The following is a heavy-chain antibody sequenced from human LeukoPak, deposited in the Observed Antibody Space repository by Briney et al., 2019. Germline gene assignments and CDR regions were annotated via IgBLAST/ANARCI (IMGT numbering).Heavy chain of an antibody. V-gene: IGHV3-7*01. D-gene: IGHD1-7*01. Sequence: GGSLRLSCAVSGFTLNSHWMSWVRQAPGKGLEWVANINQDGSAKYYVDSVRGRFTISRDNAKNSMYLQMNSLRAEDTAVYYCARWGIRGTAHQLDYWGQGTLVTVSS. J-gene: IGHJ4*02. CDR1: GFTLNSHW. CDR2: INQDGSAK. CDR3: ARWGIRGTAHQLDY.